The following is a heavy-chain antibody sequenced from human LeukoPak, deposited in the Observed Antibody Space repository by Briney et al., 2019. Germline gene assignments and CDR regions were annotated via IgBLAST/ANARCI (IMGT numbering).Heavy chain of an antibody. Sequence: GGSLRLSCAASGFSVSDYYMNWVRQAPGKGLEWVSFIHSDGRRYYADSVKGRFTISRDNSRNTLYLQMNSLKVEDTAVYYCARDDIPVIWGQGTLVTVSS. CDR3: ARDDIPVI. CDR1: GFSVSDYY. J-gene: IGHJ4*02. CDR2: IHSDGRR. V-gene: IGHV3-53*01. D-gene: IGHD2-15*01.